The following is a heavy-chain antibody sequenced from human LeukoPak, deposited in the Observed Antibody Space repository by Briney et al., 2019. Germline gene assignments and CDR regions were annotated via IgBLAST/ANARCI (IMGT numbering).Heavy chain of an antibody. CDR3: ARDKNSEITTVDY. J-gene: IGHJ4*02. CDR1: GFTFSSYN. Sequence: GGSLRLSCAASGFTFSSYNMNWVRQAPGKGLEWVSSISSSSSSYIYYADSVKGRFTISRDNAKNSLYLQMNSLRAEDTAVYYCARDKNSEITTVDYWGQGTLVTVSS. V-gene: IGHV3-21*01. D-gene: IGHD4-17*01. CDR2: ISSSSSSYI.